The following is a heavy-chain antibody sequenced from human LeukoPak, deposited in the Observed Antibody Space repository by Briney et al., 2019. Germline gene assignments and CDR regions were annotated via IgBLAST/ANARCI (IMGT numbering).Heavy chain of an antibody. CDR3: ASLPSTSSMLDAFDI. CDR1: GGSISSSNW. J-gene: IGHJ3*02. D-gene: IGHD2-8*01. CDR2: IYHSGST. V-gene: IGHV4-4*02. Sequence: SGTLYLTCAVSGGSISSSNWWSWVRQPPGKGLEWIGEIYHSGSTNYNPSLKSRVTISVDKSKNQFSLKLSSVTAADTAVYYCASLPSTSSMLDAFDIWGQGTMVTVSS.